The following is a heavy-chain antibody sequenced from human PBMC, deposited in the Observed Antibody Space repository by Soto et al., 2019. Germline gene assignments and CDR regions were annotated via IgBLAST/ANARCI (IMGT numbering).Heavy chain of an antibody. CDR2: IIPIFGTA. Sequence: SVKVSCKASGGTFSSYAISWVRQAPGQGLEWMGGIIPIFGTANYAQKFQGRVTITAYLQWSSLKASDTAMYYCARQIDYRYFDYWGQGTLVTVSS. CDR3: ARQIDYRYFDY. CDR1: GGTFSSYA. D-gene: IGHD4-4*01. J-gene: IGHJ4*02. V-gene: IGHV1-69*13.